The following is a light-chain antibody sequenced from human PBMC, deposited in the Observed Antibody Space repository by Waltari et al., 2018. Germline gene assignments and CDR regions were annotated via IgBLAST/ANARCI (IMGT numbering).Light chain of an antibody. Sequence: SYELTQPPSVSVSPGHTASIPCSGDTLGDKYVSWYQQKPGQSPMLVISQDSKRPSGIPDGLAGSNSGNTATMTISRTQAMDEADYYCQAWDRSTAVIGTGTRVTVL. V-gene: IGLV3-1*01. J-gene: IGLJ1*01. CDR2: QDS. CDR3: QAWDRSTAV. CDR1: TLGDKY.